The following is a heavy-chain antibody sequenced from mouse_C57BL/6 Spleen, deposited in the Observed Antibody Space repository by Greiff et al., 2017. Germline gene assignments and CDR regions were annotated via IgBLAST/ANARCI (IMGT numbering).Heavy chain of an antibody. J-gene: IGHJ3*01. Sequence: VQLQPSGAELVRPGASVTLSCKASGYTFTDYEMHWVKQTPVHGLEWIGAIDPETGGTAYNQKFKGKAILTADKSSSTAYMELRSLTSEDSAVYYCTRMDWFAYWGQGTLVTVSA. CDR3: TRMDWFAY. V-gene: IGHV1-15*01. CDR1: GYTFTDYE. CDR2: IDPETGGT.